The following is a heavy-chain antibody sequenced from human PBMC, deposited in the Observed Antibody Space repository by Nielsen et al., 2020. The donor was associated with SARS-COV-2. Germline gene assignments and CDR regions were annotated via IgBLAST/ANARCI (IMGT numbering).Heavy chain of an antibody. J-gene: IGHJ3*02. CDR2: ITSSSSYI. CDR3: AREMAEGDAFHI. Sequence: GGSLRLSCAASGFTFSSYTMNWVRQAPGKGLEWVSSITSSSSYIYYADSLKGRFTISGDNAKNSLYLQMNSLRAEDTAVYYCAREMAEGDAFHIWGQGTMVTVSS. D-gene: IGHD2-8*01. CDR1: GFTFSSYT. V-gene: IGHV3-21*01.